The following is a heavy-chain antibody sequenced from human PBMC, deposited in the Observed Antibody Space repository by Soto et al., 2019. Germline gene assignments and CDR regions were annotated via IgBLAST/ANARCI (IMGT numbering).Heavy chain of an antibody. V-gene: IGHV4-4*02. CDR1: GGSISSSNW. Sequence: QVQLQESGPGLVKPSGTLSLTCAVSGGSISSSNWWSWVRQPPGKGLEWIGEIYHSGSTNYNPSLKCRVNISVDESKTQFSLKLSSVTAADTAVYYCARVSGSYYYGMDVWGQGTTVTVSS. J-gene: IGHJ6*02. D-gene: IGHD1-26*01. CDR3: ARVSGSYYYGMDV. CDR2: IYHSGST.